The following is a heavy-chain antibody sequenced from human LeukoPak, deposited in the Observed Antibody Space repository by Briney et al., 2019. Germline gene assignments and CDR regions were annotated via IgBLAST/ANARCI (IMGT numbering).Heavy chain of an antibody. CDR2: INPSGGST. CDR3: ARDYSGNDPFDY. V-gene: IGHV1-46*01. J-gene: IGHJ4*02. Sequence: ASVKVSCKASGYTLTSYYMHWVRQAPGQRLEWMGIINPSGGSTGYAQKFQGRVTMTRDKSTSTVYMELSSLRSEDTAVYYCARDYSGNDPFDYWGQGTLVTVSS. D-gene: IGHD5-12*01. CDR1: GYTLTSYY.